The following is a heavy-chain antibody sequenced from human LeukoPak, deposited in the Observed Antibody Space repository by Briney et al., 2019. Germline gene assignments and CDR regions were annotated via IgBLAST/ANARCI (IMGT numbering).Heavy chain of an antibody. CDR1: GYXFADNH. V-gene: IGHV1-2*02. CDR3: ARDGYYGSGFY. J-gene: IGHJ4*02. CDR2: ISPNSGVT. Sequence: ASVKVSCMASGYXFADNHIYWIRQAPGQGLECMGWISPNSGVTNYAQKFQGRVTMTRDTSISTAYMELSRLISDDTAVYYCARDGYYGSGFYWGQGTLVTVSS. D-gene: IGHD3-10*01.